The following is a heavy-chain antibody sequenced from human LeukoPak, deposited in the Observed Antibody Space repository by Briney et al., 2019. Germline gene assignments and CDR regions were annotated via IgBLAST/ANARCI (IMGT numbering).Heavy chain of an antibody. J-gene: IGHJ4*02. Sequence: GASVKVSCKASGYTFTSYGINWVRQAPGQGLEWMGWINPNSGGTNYAQKFQGRVTMTRDTSISTAYMELSRLRSDDTAVYYCARGLGGGIVGANGYWGQGTLVTVSS. CDR2: INPNSGGT. D-gene: IGHD1-26*01. V-gene: IGHV1-2*02. CDR3: ARGLGGGIVGANGY. CDR1: GYTFTSYG.